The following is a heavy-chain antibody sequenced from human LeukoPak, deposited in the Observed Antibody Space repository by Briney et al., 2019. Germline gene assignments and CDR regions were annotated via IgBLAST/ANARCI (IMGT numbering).Heavy chain of an antibody. CDR2: IYHSGST. Sequence: SETLSLTCTVSRDSISSYFWSWIRQPPGKGLEWIAYIYHSGSTSYNPSLKSGGTLSVDTSKNQFSLNLTSVTAADTAVYYCAREYDKGFDYWGQGTLVTVSS. V-gene: IGHV4-59*01. J-gene: IGHJ4*02. CDR3: AREYDKGFDY. D-gene: IGHD3-22*01. CDR1: RDSISSYF.